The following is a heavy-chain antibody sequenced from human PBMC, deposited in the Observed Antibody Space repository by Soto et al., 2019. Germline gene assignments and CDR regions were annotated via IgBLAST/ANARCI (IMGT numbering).Heavy chain of an antibody. Sequence: EVQLVESGGGLVQPGGSLRLSCAASGFTVSSNYMSWVRQAPGKGLEWVSVIYSGGSTYYADSVKGRFTISRDNSKNTLYRQMNSLRAEDTAVYYCARERGYYDSSGYYPDYWGQGTLVTVSS. CDR1: GFTVSSNY. D-gene: IGHD3-22*01. CDR2: IYSGGST. J-gene: IGHJ4*02. V-gene: IGHV3-66*01. CDR3: ARERGYYDSSGYYPDY.